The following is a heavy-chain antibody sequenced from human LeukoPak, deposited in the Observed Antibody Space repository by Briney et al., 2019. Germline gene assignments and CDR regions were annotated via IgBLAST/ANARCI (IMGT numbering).Heavy chain of an antibody. CDR1: GGSISSHY. V-gene: IGHV4-59*11. CDR2: IYNSGST. CDR3: ARGGYSYGYDDDFEY. Sequence: SETLSLTCTVSGGSISSHYCSWIRQPPGKALECLGYIYNSGSTNYHTSFKRRVTISVDTSKDQYSPKMTHVTAADTAVYYCARGGYSYGYDDDFEYWGRGILVTVCS. D-gene: IGHD5-18*01. J-gene: IGHJ4*02.